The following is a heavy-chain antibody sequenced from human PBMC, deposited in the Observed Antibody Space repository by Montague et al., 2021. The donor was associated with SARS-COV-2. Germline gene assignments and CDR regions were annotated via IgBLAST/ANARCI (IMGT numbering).Heavy chain of an antibody. Sequence: TLSLTCTVSGGSISSGGYYWSWIRQHQGKGLEWIGYIYYSGSNNYNPSLKSRVTISVDTSKNQFSLKLSSVTAADTGVYYCARGGIKIFGVITNCDYWGQGTLVTVSS. V-gene: IGHV4-31*03. CDR3: ARGGIKIFGVITNCDY. J-gene: IGHJ4*02. CDR1: GGSISSGGYY. D-gene: IGHD3-3*01. CDR2: IYYSGSN.